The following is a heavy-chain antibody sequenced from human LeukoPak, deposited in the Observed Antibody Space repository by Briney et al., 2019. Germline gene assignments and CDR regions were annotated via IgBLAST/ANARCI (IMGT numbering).Heavy chain of an antibody. Sequence: PSETLSLTCTVSGGSISSYYWSWIRQPPGKGLEWIGYIYYSGSTNYNPSLKSRVTISVDTSKNQFSLKLSSATAADTAVYYCARRPIAVAASNWFDPWGQGTLVTVSS. V-gene: IGHV4-59*01. D-gene: IGHD6-19*01. J-gene: IGHJ5*02. CDR1: GGSISSYY. CDR3: ARRPIAVAASNWFDP. CDR2: IYYSGST.